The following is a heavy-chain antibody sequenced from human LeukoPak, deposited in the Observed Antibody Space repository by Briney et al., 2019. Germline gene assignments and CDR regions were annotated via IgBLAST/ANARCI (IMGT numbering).Heavy chain of an antibody. V-gene: IGHV3-7*01. CDR1: GFTFSSYW. CDR3: ARVHHDFWSGYSLSDWFAP. J-gene: IGHJ5*02. CDR2: IKQDGSEK. D-gene: IGHD3-3*01. Sequence: PGGSLTLSCAASGFTFSSYWMSWVRQAPGKGLEWVANIKQDGSEKYYVDSVKGRFTISRDNAKTSMYLQMNSLRAEDTAVYYCARVHHDFWSGYSLSDWFAPWGQGTLVTVSS.